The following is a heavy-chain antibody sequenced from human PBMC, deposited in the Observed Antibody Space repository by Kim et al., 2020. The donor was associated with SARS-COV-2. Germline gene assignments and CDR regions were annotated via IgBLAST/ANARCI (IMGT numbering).Heavy chain of an antibody. CDR2: R. Sequence: RYYAEAVKGRCTNSRHNSKKTLYLQMNSRRAEDTAVYYCARDLVVLGMDVWGQGTTVTVSS. J-gene: IGHJ6*02. CDR3: ARDLVVLGMDV. V-gene: IGHV3-53*04. D-gene: IGHD2-15*01.